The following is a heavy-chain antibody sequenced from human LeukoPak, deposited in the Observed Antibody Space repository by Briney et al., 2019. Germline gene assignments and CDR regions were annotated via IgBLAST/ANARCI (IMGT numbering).Heavy chain of an antibody. D-gene: IGHD3-10*01. V-gene: IGHV3-48*03. CDR3: ARGYYYGSGSYL. J-gene: IGHJ4*02. CDR2: ISSSGSTI. CDR1: GFTFSSYE. Sequence: PGGSLRLSCAASGFTFSSYEMNWVRQAPGKGLEWVSYISSSGSTIYYADSVKGRFTISRDNAKNSLYLQMSSLRAEDTAVYYCARGYYYGSGSYLWGQGTLVTVSS.